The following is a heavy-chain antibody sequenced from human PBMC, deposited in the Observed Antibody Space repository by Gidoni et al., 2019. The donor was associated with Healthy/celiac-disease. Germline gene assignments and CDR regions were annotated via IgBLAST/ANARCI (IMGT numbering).Heavy chain of an antibody. D-gene: IGHD1-7*01. CDR1: GFTFSSYG. CDR2: ISYDGSNK. V-gene: IGHV3-30*18. Sequence: QVQLVESGGGVVQPGRSLRLSCAAPGFTFSSYGMNWVRQAPGKGLEWVAVISYDGSNKYYADSVKGRFTISRDNSKNTLYLQMNSLRAEDTAVYYCAKDQGVGWNYDAFDIWGQGTMVTVSS. CDR3: AKDQGVGWNYDAFDI. J-gene: IGHJ3*02.